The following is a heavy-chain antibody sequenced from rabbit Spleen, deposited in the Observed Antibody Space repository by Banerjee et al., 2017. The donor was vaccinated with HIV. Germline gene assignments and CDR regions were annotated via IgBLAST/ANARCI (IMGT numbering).Heavy chain of an antibody. CDR1: GFTISSNY. J-gene: IGHJ4*01. D-gene: IGHD1-1*01. V-gene: IGHV1S7*01. Sequence: QLVESRGGLVTPGGSLKLSCKASGFTISSNYWMNWVRQAPGKGLEWIGYIDPIFGTTSYASWVNGRFTISSDNAQNTVDLQMNSLTAADTATYFCARDRGSGHYIDGYFRLWGQGTLVTVS. CDR2: IDPIFGTT. CDR3: ARDRGSGHYIDGYFRL.